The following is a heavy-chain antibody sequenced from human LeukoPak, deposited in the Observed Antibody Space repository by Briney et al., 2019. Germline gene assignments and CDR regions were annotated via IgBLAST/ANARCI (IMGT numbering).Heavy chain of an antibody. CDR2: ISAYNGNT. CDR1: GYTFTIYG. J-gene: IGHJ4*02. Sequence: ASETVSCTPSGYTFTIYGISWVRQAPGQGLEWMGWISAYNGNTNYAQKLQGRVTVTTDTSTSSAYMELRSLSSDDTAVYYCARTNGDYLGEYYFDYWGQGTLVTVSS. CDR3: ARTNGDYLGEYYFDY. V-gene: IGHV1-18*01. D-gene: IGHD4-17*01.